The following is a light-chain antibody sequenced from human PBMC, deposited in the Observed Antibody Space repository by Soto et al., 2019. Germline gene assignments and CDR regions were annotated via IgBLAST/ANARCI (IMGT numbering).Light chain of an antibody. CDR2: HAS. CDR3: QQYNNWLT. Sequence: EVVMTQSPATLSVSPGERATLSCRASQSVSNNLAWFQQKPGQAPRLLIYHASTRATGIPARFSGSGSGTEFTLIISSLQSEDFAVYYCQQYNNWLTFGQGTKV. V-gene: IGKV3-15*01. J-gene: IGKJ1*01. CDR1: QSVSNN.